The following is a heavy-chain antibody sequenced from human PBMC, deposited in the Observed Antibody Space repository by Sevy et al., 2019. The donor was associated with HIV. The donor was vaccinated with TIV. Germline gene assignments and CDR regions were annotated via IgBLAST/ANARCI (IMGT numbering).Heavy chain of an antibody. CDR2: IKQDGNEK. D-gene: IGHD3-22*01. CDR1: GFNLSPYW. CDR3: ASNTYHYDSNTYYPVY. V-gene: IGHV3-7*01. J-gene: IGHJ4*02. Sequence: GGSLSLSCVASGFNLSPYWMTWVRQAPGKGLEWVDNIKQDGNEKYYVDSVKGRFTVSRDNAKNALYLQMYSLRVEDTAVYFCASNTYHYDSNTYYPVYWGQGTRVTVSS.